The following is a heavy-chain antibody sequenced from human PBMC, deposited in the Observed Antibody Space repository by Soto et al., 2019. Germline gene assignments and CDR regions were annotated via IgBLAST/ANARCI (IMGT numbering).Heavy chain of an antibody. CDR3: AKEPVSITIFGVNGMDV. CDR2: IYYSGST. J-gene: IGHJ6*02. V-gene: IGHV4-30-4*01. CDR1: GGSISSGDYY. D-gene: IGHD3-3*01. Sequence: PSETLSLTCTVSGGSISSGDYYWSWIRQPPGKGLEWIGYIYYSGSTYYNPSLKSRVIISVDTSKNQFSLKLSSVTAADTAVYYCAKEPVSITIFGVNGMDVWGQGTTVTVSS.